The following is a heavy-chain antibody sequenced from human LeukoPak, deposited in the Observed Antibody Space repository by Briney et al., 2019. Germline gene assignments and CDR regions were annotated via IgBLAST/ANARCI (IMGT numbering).Heavy chain of an antibody. Sequence: TGGSLRLSCSASGFTFSSYAMHWVRQAPGKGLEYVSAISSNGGSTYHADSVKGRFTISRDNSKNTLYLQMSSLRAEDTAVYYCVKGVVVVTARAFDYWGQGTLVTVSS. CDR2: ISSNGGST. CDR3: VKGVVVVTARAFDY. V-gene: IGHV3-64D*06. CDR1: GFTFSSYA. D-gene: IGHD2-21*02. J-gene: IGHJ4*02.